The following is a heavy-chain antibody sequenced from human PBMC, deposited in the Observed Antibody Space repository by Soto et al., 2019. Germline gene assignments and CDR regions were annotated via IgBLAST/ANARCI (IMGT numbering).Heavy chain of an antibody. CDR1: GFTFTSSA. D-gene: IGHD3-22*01. V-gene: IGHV1-58*01. CDR3: AADSGLGFVSGVTRVITSSSVLDV. CDR2: IVVGSGNT. J-gene: IGHJ6*02. Sequence: SVKVCCKASGFTFTSSAVQWVRQERGQRLEWIGWIVVGSGNTNYAQKFQERVTITRDMSTSTAYMELSSLRSAHAAVYFCAADSGLGFVSGVTRVITSSSVLDVWGQGTTVPVSS.